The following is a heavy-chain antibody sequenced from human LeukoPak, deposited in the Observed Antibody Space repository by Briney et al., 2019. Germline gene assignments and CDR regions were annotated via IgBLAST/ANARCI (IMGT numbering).Heavy chain of an antibody. Sequence: ASVKVSCTASGYTFTSYAMHWVRQAPGQRLEWMGWINAGNGNTKYSQKFQGRVTITRDTSASTAYMELSSLRSEDTAVYYCARDVEMATIGFDYWGQGTLVTVSS. CDR2: INAGNGNT. D-gene: IGHD5-24*01. CDR1: GYTFTSYA. J-gene: IGHJ4*02. CDR3: ARDVEMATIGFDY. V-gene: IGHV1-3*01.